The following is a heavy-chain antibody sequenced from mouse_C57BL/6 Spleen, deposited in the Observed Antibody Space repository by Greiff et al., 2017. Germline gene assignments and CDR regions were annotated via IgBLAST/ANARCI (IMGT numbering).Heavy chain of an antibody. D-gene: IGHD2-2*01. Sequence: DVKLVESGGGLVKPGGSLKLSCAASGFTFSSYAMSWVRQTPEKRLEWVATISDGGSYTYYPDNVKGRFTISRDNAKNNLYLQMSHLKSEDTAMYYCASTMVKGFAYWGQGTLVTVSA. CDR2: ISDGGSYT. CDR3: ASTMVKGFAY. V-gene: IGHV5-4*03. J-gene: IGHJ3*01. CDR1: GFTFSSYA.